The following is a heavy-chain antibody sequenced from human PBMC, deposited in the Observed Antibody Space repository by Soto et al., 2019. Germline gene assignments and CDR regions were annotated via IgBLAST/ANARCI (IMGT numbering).Heavy chain of an antibody. J-gene: IGHJ4*02. CDR3: ARPANTVADHFDL. CDR1: GYTFTSYW. D-gene: IGHD4-17*01. V-gene: IGHV5-51*01. Sequence: GESLKISCQVSGYTFTSYWIGWVRQMPGKGPEWMGIIYPSDSDTRYSPSFQGQVTISADQSINTAYLQWDSLKASDTAIYYCARPANTVADHFDLWGQGTPVTVSS. CDR2: IYPSDSDT.